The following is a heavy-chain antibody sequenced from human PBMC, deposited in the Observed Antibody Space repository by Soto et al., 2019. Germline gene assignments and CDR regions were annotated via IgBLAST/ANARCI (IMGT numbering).Heavy chain of an antibody. CDR1: KGSFTYDF. Sequence: SETLSLTCAAHKGSFTYDFWTWIRQSPGRGLEWIGEINHRGGATYNPSLRSRVTISIDTSKNHFSLSLRSLTAADTAVYYCVARGMTYDFLSGPHPFDPWGHGTLVTVSS. CDR3: VARGMTYDFLSGPHPFDP. D-gene: IGHD3-3*01. J-gene: IGHJ5*02. V-gene: IGHV4-34*01. CDR2: INHRGGA.